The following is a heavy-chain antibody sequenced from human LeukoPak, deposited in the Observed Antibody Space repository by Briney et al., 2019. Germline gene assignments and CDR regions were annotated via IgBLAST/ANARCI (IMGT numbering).Heavy chain of an antibody. CDR1: GFTVSSNY. V-gene: IGHV3-53*05. Sequence: GGSLRLSCAASGFTVSSNYMSWVRQAPGKGLEWVSVIYSGGSTYYADSVKGRFTISRDNSKNTLYLQMNSLRAEDTAVYYCARDPAAPDAFDIWGQGTMVTVSS. D-gene: IGHD2-15*01. CDR2: IYSGGST. J-gene: IGHJ3*02. CDR3: ARDPAAPDAFDI.